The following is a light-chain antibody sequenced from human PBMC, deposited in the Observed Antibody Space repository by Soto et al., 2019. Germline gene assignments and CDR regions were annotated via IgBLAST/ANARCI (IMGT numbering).Light chain of an antibody. CDR3: QQYGSSGT. Sequence: EIVMTQSPATLSVAPGERVTFSCRASQSVSSSNLAWYQQKPGQAPRLLIYGASNRATGIPDRFSGSGSGTDFTLTISRLEPEDFAVYYCQQYGSSGTFGQGTKVDIK. CDR1: QSVSSSN. CDR2: GAS. V-gene: IGKV3-20*01. J-gene: IGKJ1*01.